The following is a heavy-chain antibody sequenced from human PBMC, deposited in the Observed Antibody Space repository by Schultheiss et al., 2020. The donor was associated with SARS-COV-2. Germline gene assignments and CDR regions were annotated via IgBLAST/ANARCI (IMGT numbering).Heavy chain of an antibody. D-gene: IGHD2-2*01. J-gene: IGHJ4*02. CDR2: ISSSSSTI. CDR1: GFDFSSYS. V-gene: IGHV3-48*01. Sequence: GESLKISCAASGFDFSSYSMNWVRQAPGKGPEWVSYISSSSSTIYYADSVKGRFTISRDNSKNTLYLQMSSLRAEDTAVYYCTKVVVVPAARTLRAPDYWGQGTLVTVSS. CDR3: TKVVVVPAARTLRAPDY.